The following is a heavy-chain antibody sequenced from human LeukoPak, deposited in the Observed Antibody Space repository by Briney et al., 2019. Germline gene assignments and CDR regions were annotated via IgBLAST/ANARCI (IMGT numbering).Heavy chain of an antibody. J-gene: IGHJ6*03. D-gene: IGHD5-18*01. Sequence: SETLSLTCAVSGGSISSGSYSWSWIRQPPGKGLEWIGYIYPRGSTYYNPSLKSRVTMSLDRSANQFSLKLSSVTAADTAVYYCARAGGYSSISYMDVWGKGTTVTVSS. CDR3: ARAGGYSSISYMDV. V-gene: IGHV4-30-2*01. CDR2: IYPRGST. CDR1: GGSISSGSYS.